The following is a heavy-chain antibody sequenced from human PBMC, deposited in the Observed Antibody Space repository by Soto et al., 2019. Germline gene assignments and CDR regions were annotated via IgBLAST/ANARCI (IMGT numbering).Heavy chain of an antibody. D-gene: IGHD4-17*01. CDR2: TNGNLGTG. J-gene: IGHJ4*02. CDR1: GGTFSSYP. Sequence: QVQLVQSGAEVKKPGSSVKVSCKASGGTFSSYPISWVRQAPGQGLEWMGGTNGNLGTGNYAQKFRGRLTITMDISTTTAYMELSSLTSEDTAVYYCARRDSHGYFRYFDNWGQGTLVTVSS. CDR3: ARRDSHGYFRYFDN. V-gene: IGHV1-69*06.